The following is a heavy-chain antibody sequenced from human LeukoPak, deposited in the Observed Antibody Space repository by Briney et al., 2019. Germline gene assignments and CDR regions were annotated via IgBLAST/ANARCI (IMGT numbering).Heavy chain of an antibody. Sequence: AAVKVSCKASGYTFTSYYIHWVRQAPGQGPEWMGIIYPSGGSTTYAQKFQGRVTMTRDMSTSTVYMELSSLRSEDTAVYYCATGPQYCSSTSCYYDYWGQGTLVTVSS. CDR1: GYTFTSYY. J-gene: IGHJ4*02. CDR2: IYPSGGST. CDR3: ATGPQYCSSTSCYYDY. V-gene: IGHV1-46*01. D-gene: IGHD2-2*01.